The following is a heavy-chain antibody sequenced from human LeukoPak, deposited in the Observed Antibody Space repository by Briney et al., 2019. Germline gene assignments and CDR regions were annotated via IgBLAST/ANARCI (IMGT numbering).Heavy chain of an antibody. D-gene: IGHD5-12*01. Sequence: SETLSLTCAVYGGSFSDHYRSWIRQPPGQGLEWIGEINHSGSAKYNPSLKSRVTISVDTSKNQFSLEVTSVTAADTAVYYCGPFGGYSGYDLDYWGQGTLVTVSS. CDR3: GPFGGYSGYDLDY. V-gene: IGHV4-34*01. J-gene: IGHJ4*02. CDR2: INHSGSA. CDR1: GGSFSDHY.